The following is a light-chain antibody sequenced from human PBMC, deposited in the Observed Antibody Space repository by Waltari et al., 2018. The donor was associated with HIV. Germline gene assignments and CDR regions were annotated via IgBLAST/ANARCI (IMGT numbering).Light chain of an antibody. CDR1: QTVFYSSNHKNY. CDR2: WAS. J-gene: IGKJ4*01. CDR3: QQYFSLPLT. Sequence: DIVMTQSPDSLAVSLGERATINCKSSQTVFYSSNHKNYFAWYQQKPGQPPKLLIYWASTRESGVPDRFSGSGSGTDFTLTISSLQAEDVAVYYCQQYFSLPLTFGGGTKVEIK. V-gene: IGKV4-1*01.